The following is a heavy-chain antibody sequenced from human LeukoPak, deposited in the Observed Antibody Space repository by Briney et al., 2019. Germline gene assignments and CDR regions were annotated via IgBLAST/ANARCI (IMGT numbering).Heavy chain of an antibody. D-gene: IGHD2-2*02. V-gene: IGHV1-69*13. CDR3: ASPNTVNYYYGMDV. CDR1: GGTFSSYA. Sequence: ASVKVSRKASGGTFSSYAISWVRQAPGQGLEWMGGIIPIFGTANYAQKFQGRVTITADESTSTAYVELSSLRSEDTAVYYCASPNTVNYYYGMDVWGQGTTVTVSS. J-gene: IGHJ6*02. CDR2: IIPIFGTA.